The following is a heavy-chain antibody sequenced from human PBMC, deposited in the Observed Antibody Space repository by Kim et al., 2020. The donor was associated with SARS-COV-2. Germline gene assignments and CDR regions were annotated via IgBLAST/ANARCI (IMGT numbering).Heavy chain of an antibody. Sequence: SVKVSCKASGGTFSSYAISWVRQAPGQGLEWMGRIIPILGIANYAQKFQGRVTITADKSTSTAYMELSSLRSEDTAVYYCARLQRVGTAMVSSMDVWGQGTTVTVSS. CDR2: IIPILGIA. CDR1: GGTFSSYA. D-gene: IGHD5-18*01. CDR3: ARLQRVGTAMVSSMDV. J-gene: IGHJ6*02. V-gene: IGHV1-69*04.